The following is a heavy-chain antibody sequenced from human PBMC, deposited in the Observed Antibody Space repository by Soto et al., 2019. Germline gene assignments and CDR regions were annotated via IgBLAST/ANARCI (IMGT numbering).Heavy chain of an antibody. V-gene: IGHV3-66*01. J-gene: IGHJ6*02. CDR3: ARDRSSGWGMDV. D-gene: IGHD6-19*01. CDR1: GFTVRSNH. Sequence: LRLSCASSGFTVRSNHMSWVRQAPGKGLEWASLIYSGGNTYYADSVKGRFTISRDNSKNTLYLQMNSLRAEDTAVFYCARDRSSGWGMDVWGHGTTVTVSS. CDR2: IYSGGNT.